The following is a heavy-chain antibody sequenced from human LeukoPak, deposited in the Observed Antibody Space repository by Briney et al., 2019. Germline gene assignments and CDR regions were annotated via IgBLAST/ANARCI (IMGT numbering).Heavy chain of an antibody. CDR2: LNPRSGAT. J-gene: IGHJ4*02. V-gene: IGHV1-2*02. D-gene: IGHD5-12*01. CDR3: ARDHRRGSTGYDMPAD. Sequence: ASVKVSCKASGYTFVDYYLYWVRQAPGQGLEWMGWLNPRSGATNYAQKFQARVTMTRDTSINTAYMELSRLRSNDTAVYYCARDHRRGSTGYDMPADWGQGTLVTVSS. CDR1: GYTFVDYY.